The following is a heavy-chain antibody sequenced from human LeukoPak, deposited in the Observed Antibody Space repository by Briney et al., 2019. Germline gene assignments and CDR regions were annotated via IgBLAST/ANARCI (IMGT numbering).Heavy chain of an antibody. J-gene: IGHJ4*02. V-gene: IGHV1-46*02. CDR3: ARDPRVVTPPYFDY. D-gene: IGHD4-23*01. CDR1: GYTFNTYG. CDR2: INPSGGST. Sequence: ASVKVSCKASGYTFNTYGITWVRQAPGQGLEWMGIINPSGGSTSYAQKFQGRVTMTRDTSTSTVYMELSSLRSEDTAVYYCARDPRVVTPPYFDYWGQGTLVTVSS.